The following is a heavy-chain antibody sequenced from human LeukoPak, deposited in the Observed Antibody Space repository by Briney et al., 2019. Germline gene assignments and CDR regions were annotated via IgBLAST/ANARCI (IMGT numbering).Heavy chain of an antibody. CDR1: GYTFTGYY. CDR2: INPNSGGT. Sequence: RALVKVSCKASGYTFTGYYMHWVRQAPGQGLEWMGWINPNSGGTNYAQKFQGRVTMTRDTSISTAYMELSRLRSDDTAVYYCARGRFSVGATSDEVNWFDPWGQGTLVTVSS. D-gene: IGHD1-26*01. V-gene: IGHV1-2*02. J-gene: IGHJ5*02. CDR3: ARGRFSVGATSDEVNWFDP.